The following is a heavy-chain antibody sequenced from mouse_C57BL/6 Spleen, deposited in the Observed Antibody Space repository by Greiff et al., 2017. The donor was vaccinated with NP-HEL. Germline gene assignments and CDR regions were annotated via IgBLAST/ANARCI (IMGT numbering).Heavy chain of an antibody. CDR2: VYPGSGSI. Sequence: VQLQESGAELVKPGASVKLSCKASGYTFTEYTIHWVKQRSGQGLEWIGWVYPGSGSIKYNEKFKDKATLTADKSSSTVYMELSRLTSEDSAVYFCASPYLGNWYFDVWGTGTTVTVSS. V-gene: IGHV1-62-2*01. CDR1: GYTFTEYT. J-gene: IGHJ1*03. CDR3: ASPYLGNWYFDV. D-gene: IGHD5-5*01.